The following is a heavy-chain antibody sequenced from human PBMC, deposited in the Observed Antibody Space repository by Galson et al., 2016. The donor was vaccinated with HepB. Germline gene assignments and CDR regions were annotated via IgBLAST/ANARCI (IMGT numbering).Heavy chain of an antibody. CDR3: VRGRIAVAGTGGYYFDH. J-gene: IGHJ4*02. CDR1: GFAFSDYV. D-gene: IGHD6-19*01. CDR2: IRRKAFGGTT. Sequence: SLRLSCAASGFAFSDYVMGWVRQAPGKGLEWLGFIRRKAFGGTTQYAASVKGRFTISRDDSKTTAFLQMNSLKTEDTAVYYCVRGRIAVAGTGGYYFDHWGQEPLVPVSS. V-gene: IGHV3-49*04.